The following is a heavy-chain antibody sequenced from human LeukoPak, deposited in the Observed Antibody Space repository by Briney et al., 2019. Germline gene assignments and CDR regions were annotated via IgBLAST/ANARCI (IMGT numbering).Heavy chain of an antibody. CDR3: ARDSIPLFVILTGYYRGGYFDY. Sequence: GGSLRLSCAASGFTFSSYGMHWVRQAPGKGLEWVAVIWYDGSNKYYADSVKGRFTISRDNSKNTLYLQMNSLRAEDPAVYYSARDSIPLFVILTGYYRGGYFDYWGQGTLVTVSS. CDR1: GFTFSSYG. J-gene: IGHJ4*02. V-gene: IGHV3-33*01. CDR2: IWYDGSNK. D-gene: IGHD3-9*01.